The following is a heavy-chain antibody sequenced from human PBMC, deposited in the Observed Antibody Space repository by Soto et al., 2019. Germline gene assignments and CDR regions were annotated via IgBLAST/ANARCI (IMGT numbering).Heavy chain of an antibody. CDR1: GFTFTKYY. CDR2: INPSGDST. D-gene: IGHD5-12*01. CDR3: ARGYSGYENFDN. V-gene: IGHV1-46*03. J-gene: IGHJ4*02. Sequence: QVQLVQSGAEVKKPGASVKVSCKASGFTFTKYYMHWVRQAPGQGLEWMGMINPSGDSTSYAQKFRGGVTMTRDRSTSTVNVELSSLRSEDRAVYFCARGYSGYENFDNWGQGPLFTVSS.